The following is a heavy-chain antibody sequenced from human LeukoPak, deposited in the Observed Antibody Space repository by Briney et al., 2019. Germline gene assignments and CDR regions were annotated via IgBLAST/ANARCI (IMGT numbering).Heavy chain of an antibody. V-gene: IGHV4-4*07. J-gene: IGHJ4*02. CDR2: FYISGST. Sequence: SETLSLTCTVSGGSVSSYYWSWIRQPAGKGLEWIGRFYISGSTNYNPSLKSRVTMSVDTSKNQFSLRLNSVTAADTAVYYCARDFLLQSEGLFDYWGQGTLVTVSS. CDR3: ARDFLLQSEGLFDY. D-gene: IGHD4-11*01. CDR1: GGSVSSYY.